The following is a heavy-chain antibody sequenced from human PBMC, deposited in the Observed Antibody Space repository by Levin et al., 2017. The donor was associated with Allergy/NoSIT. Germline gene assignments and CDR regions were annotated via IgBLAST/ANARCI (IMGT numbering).Heavy chain of an antibody. Sequence: SETLSLTCTVSGVSVISGSHYWSWVRQPPGKRLEWIGYIYYSGSTNYNPALQSRATISVDTSQNQFSLNLSSVTAADTAVYHCARVPLIRGVILPFDFWGRGTLVTVSS. J-gene: IGHJ4*02. CDR1: GVSVISGSHY. CDR3: ARVPLIRGVILPFDF. CDR2: IYYSGST. V-gene: IGHV4-61*01. D-gene: IGHD3-10*01.